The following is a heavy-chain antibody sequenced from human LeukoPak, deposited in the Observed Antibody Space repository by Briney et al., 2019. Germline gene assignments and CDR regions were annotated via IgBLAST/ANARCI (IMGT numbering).Heavy chain of an antibody. J-gene: IGHJ5*02. Sequence: SETLSPTCTVSGGSITSYYWSWIRQAPGKGLEWIGYIYYSGTSNYNPSLKSRVTISVDTSKNQFSLNLRSVTAADSAVYYCARDLGYCSTTNCHNYFAPWGQGTLITVSS. V-gene: IGHV4-59*01. CDR2: IYYSGTS. D-gene: IGHD2-2*01. CDR3: ARDLGYCSTTNCHNYFAP. CDR1: GGSITSYY.